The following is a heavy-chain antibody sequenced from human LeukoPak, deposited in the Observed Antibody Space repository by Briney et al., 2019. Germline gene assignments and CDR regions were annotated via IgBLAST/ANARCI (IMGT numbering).Heavy chain of an antibody. CDR2: IYYNGST. CDR3: ARGKGAWYFDL. V-gene: IGHV4-59*01. Sequence: PSETLSLTCTVSGGSISSYYWSWIRQPPGKGLEWIGYIYYNGSTNYNPSLKSRVAIPVDTSKNQFSLKLSSVTAADTAVYYCARGKGAWYFDLWGRGTLVTVSS. J-gene: IGHJ2*01. CDR1: GGSISSYY.